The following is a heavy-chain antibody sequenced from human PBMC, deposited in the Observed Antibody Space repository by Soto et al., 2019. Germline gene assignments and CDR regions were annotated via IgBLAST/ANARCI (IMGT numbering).Heavy chain of an antibody. V-gene: IGHV1-69*01. D-gene: IGHD1-26*01. J-gene: IGHJ4*02. Sequence: QLQLVQSGAEVREPGSSVKVSCKASRGTFSSYTVIWVRQAPGQGLEWMGGITPTLNIAKYAEKFQGRVTINADESTSTVNMHLSSLRSEDTAVYFCARGYYSGSNPSSFDYWGQGTLVAVSS. CDR3: ARGYYSGSNPSSFDY. CDR1: RGTFSSYT. CDR2: ITPTLNIA.